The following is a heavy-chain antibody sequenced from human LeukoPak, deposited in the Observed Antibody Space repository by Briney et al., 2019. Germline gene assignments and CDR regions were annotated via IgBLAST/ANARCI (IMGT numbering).Heavy chain of an antibody. D-gene: IGHD6-19*01. CDR3: ARHYSGWYNFFDY. Sequence: ASETLSLTCTVSGAISSGSYYWGWIRQPPGKGLEWIGSLFYSGSTYYNPSLKSRVTISVDTSKNQFSLKLTSVTAADTAVYYCARHYSGWYNFFDYWGQGTLVTVSS. CDR2: LFYSGST. CDR1: GAISSGSYY. V-gene: IGHV4-39*01. J-gene: IGHJ4*02.